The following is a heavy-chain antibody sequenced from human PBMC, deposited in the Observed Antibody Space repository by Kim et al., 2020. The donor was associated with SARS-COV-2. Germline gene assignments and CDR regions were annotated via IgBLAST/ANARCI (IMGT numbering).Heavy chain of an antibody. J-gene: IGHJ5*02. D-gene: IGHD3-10*01. Sequence: PSRKSRVTISVDTSKNQFSLKLSSVTAADTAVYYWAGGVGLLWFGGNWFDPWGQGTLVTVSS. V-gene: IGHV4-59*09. CDR3: AGGVGLLWFGGNWFDP.